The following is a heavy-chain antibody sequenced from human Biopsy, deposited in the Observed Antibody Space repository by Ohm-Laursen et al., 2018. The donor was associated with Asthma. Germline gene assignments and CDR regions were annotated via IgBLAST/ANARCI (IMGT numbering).Heavy chain of an antibody. D-gene: IGHD1-7*01. Sequence: SLRLSCSASGFTFSNYGMHWVRQAPGKGLDWVAVISFDGSNKNYTDSVKGRFTISRDNSRNTLHLQMNSLRAEDTAVYYFSKEVFPGLELPPGPDYWGQGTLVTLSS. J-gene: IGHJ4*02. CDR3: SKEVFPGLELPPGPDY. CDR2: ISFDGSNK. CDR1: GFTFSNYG. V-gene: IGHV3-30*18.